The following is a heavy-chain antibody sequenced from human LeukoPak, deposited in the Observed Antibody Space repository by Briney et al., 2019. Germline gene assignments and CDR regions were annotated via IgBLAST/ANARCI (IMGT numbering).Heavy chain of an antibody. CDR3: ARLSTGYSGYDLGRGVFDY. CDR2: INPSGGST. Sequence: GASVKVSCKASGYTFTSYYMHWVRQAPGQGLEWMGIINPSGGSTSYAQKFRGRVTMTRDTYTSTVYMELSSLRSEDTAVYYCARLSTGYSGYDLGRGVFDYWGQGTLVTVSS. V-gene: IGHV1-46*01. J-gene: IGHJ4*02. D-gene: IGHD5-12*01. CDR1: GYTFTSYY.